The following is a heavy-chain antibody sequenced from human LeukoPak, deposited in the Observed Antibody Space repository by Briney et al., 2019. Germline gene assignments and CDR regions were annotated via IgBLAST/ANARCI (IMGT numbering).Heavy chain of an antibody. CDR3: GWSPNTFYLDF. Sequence: GASVKVSCKASGYTFTGYYIHWVRQAPGQGLEWMGWINPNSGGTNSAQNFQGRVTMTRDTSISTAYMELSRLQSDDTAVYYCGWSPNTFYLDFWGQGTLVTVSS. D-gene: IGHD2-15*01. V-gene: IGHV1-2*02. CDR1: GYTFTGYY. CDR2: INPNSGGT. J-gene: IGHJ4*02.